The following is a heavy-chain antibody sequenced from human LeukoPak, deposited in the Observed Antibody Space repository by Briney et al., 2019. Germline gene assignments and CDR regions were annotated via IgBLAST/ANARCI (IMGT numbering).Heavy chain of an antibody. V-gene: IGHV1-2*02. J-gene: IGHJ3*02. Sequence: GASVKVSCKASGYTFIGYYMHWVRQAPGQGLEWMGWINPNSGGTNYAQKFQGRVTMTRDTSISTAYMELSRLRSDDTAVYYCARGVTMIVVDPDAFDIWGQGTMVTVSS. CDR3: ARGVTMIVVDPDAFDI. CDR1: GYTFIGYY. D-gene: IGHD3-22*01. CDR2: INPNSGGT.